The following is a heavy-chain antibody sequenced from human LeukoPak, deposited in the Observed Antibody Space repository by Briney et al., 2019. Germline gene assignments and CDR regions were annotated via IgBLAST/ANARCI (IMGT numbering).Heavy chain of an antibody. CDR1: GYTLTELS. CDR3: ARDIFGSSRPSDY. CDR2: FDPEDGET. J-gene: IGHJ4*02. Sequence: ASVKVSCKVSGYTLTELSMHWVRQAPGKGLEWMGGFDPEDGETIYAQKFQGRVTITRDTSATTAYMELSSLKSEDTAVYYCARDIFGSSRPSDYWGQGTLVTVSS. V-gene: IGHV1-24*01. D-gene: IGHD3-10*02.